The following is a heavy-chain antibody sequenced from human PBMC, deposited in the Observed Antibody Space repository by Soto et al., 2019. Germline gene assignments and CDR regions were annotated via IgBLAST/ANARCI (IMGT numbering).Heavy chain of an antibody. J-gene: IGHJ4*02. Sequence: PSETLSLTCTVSGGSISSSSYYWGWIRQPPGKGLEWIGSIYYSGSTYYNPSLKSRVTISVDTSKNQFSLKLSSVTAADTAVYYCARQAYDFWSTLTDYWGQGTLVTVSS. CDR3: ARQAYDFWSTLTDY. CDR2: IYYSGST. CDR1: GGSISSSSYY. D-gene: IGHD3-3*01. V-gene: IGHV4-39*01.